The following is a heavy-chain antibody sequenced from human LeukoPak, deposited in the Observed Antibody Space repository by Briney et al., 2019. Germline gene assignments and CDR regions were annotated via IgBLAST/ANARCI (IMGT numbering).Heavy chain of an antibody. CDR3: ARLGYRSSTSCSTGVLFDY. CDR2: INWNGGST. D-gene: IGHD2-2*01. Sequence: GGSLRLSCAASGFTFDDYGMSWVRQAPGKGLEWVSGINWNGGSTGYADSVKGRFTISRDNAKNSLYLQMNSLRAEDTALYYCARLGYRSSTSCSTGVLFDYWGQGTLVTVSS. CDR1: GFTFDDYG. J-gene: IGHJ4*02. V-gene: IGHV3-20*04.